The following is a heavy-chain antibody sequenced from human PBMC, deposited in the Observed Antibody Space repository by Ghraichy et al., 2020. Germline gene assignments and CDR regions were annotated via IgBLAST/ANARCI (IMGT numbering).Heavy chain of an antibody. D-gene: IGHD3-22*01. CDR3: ARGFLPHSSRRGFAY. Sequence: GGSLRLSCATSGFTFSSCDLSWVRQAPGKGLEWVSAISPGGERTYYADSVKGRLTISRDNSKNTLYLQVNSLRAEDTAVYYCARGFLPHSSRRGFAYWGQGALVTVSS. CDR2: ISPGGERT. V-gene: IGHV3-23*01. CDR1: GFTFSSCD. J-gene: IGHJ4*02.